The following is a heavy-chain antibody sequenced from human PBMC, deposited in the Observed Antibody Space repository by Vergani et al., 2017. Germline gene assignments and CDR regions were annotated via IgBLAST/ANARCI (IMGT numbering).Heavy chain of an antibody. CDR2: IIPILGIA. V-gene: IGHV1-69*04. Sequence: QVQLVQSGAEVKKPGSSVKVSCKASGGTFSSYAISWVRQAPGQGLEWMGRIIPILGIANYAQKFQGRVTITADKSTSTAYMELSSLRSEDTAVYYCARGEAYGDFMCAFDIWGQGTMVTVSS. D-gene: IGHD4-17*01. J-gene: IGHJ3*02. CDR3: ARGEAYGDFMCAFDI. CDR1: GGTFSSYA.